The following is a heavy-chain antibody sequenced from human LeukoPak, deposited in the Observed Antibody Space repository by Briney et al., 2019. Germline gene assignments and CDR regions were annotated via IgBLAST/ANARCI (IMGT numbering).Heavy chain of an antibody. V-gene: IGHV1-69*01. CDR3: ARDGSGYDYGAYFDY. Sequence: SVKVSCKASGGTFSSYAISWVRQAPGQGLEWMGGIIPIFGTANYAQKFQGRVTITADEFTSTAYMELSSLRSEDTAVYYCARDGSGYDYGAYFDYWGQGTLVTVSS. CDR2: IIPIFGTA. D-gene: IGHD5-12*01. CDR1: GGTFSSYA. J-gene: IGHJ4*02.